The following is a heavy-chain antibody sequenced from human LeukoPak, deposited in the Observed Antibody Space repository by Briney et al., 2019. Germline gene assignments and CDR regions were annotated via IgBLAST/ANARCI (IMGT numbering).Heavy chain of an antibody. Sequence: PGGSLRLSCAASGFTFSNHAMSWVRQAPGKGLEWVSSIGHRGDSSNYADSAKGRFTISRDNSKNTIYLQMNSLRTEDTAVYYCAKKATKNYYGSGTLSLDYWGQGTLVTVSS. CDR3: AKKATKNYYGSGTLSLDY. V-gene: IGHV3-23*01. CDR2: IGHRGDSS. D-gene: IGHD3-10*01. CDR1: GFTFSNHA. J-gene: IGHJ4*02.